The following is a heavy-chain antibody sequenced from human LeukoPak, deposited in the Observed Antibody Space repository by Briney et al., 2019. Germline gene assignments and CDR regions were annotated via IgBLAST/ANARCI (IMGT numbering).Heavy chain of an antibody. CDR3: AREGGYSYGDAPLHFDY. Sequence: SETLSLTCTVSGGSISSGSYYWSWIRQPAGKGLEWIGRIYTSGSTNYNPSLMSRVTISVDTSKNQFSLKLSSVTAADTAVYYCAREGGYSYGDAPLHFDYWGQGTLVTVSS. J-gene: IGHJ4*02. D-gene: IGHD5-18*01. CDR2: IYTSGST. V-gene: IGHV4-61*02. CDR1: GGSISSGSYY.